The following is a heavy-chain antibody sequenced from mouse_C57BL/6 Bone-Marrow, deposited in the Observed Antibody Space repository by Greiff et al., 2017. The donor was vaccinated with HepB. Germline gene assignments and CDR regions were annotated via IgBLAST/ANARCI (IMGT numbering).Heavy chain of an antibody. CDR2: ISDGGSYT. Sequence: VQLKESGGGLVKPGGSLKLSCAASGFTFSSYAMSWVRQTPEKRLEWVATISDGGSYTYYPDNVKGRFTISRDNAKNNLYLQMSHLKSEDTAMYYCARDEGHYYGSSYGAMDYWGQGTSVTVSS. CDR3: ARDEGHYYGSSYGAMDY. V-gene: IGHV5-4*01. D-gene: IGHD1-1*01. J-gene: IGHJ4*01. CDR1: GFTFSSYA.